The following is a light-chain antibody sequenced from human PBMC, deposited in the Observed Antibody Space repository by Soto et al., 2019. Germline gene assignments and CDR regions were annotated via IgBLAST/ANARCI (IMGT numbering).Light chain of an antibody. CDR2: GAS. J-gene: IGKJ2*01. CDR3: QQYNKWPWT. CDR1: QSVSSS. Sequence: EIVMTQSPATLSVSPGERATLSCRASQSVSSSLAWYQQKPGQAPRLLIYGASTRATGIPARFSGSGSGTEFTLTISSLQSEDFAVYYCQQYNKWPWTFGQGTKLEIK. V-gene: IGKV3-15*01.